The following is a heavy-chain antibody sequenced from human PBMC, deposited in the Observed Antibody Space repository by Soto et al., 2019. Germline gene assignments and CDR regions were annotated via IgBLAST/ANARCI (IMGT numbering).Heavy chain of an antibody. CDR3: ARGGVSTRTFDY. D-gene: IGHD3-3*01. Sequence: GESLKISCKGSGYNFAGYWIAWVRQMPGKGLELMGIIYPSDSDTRYRPSFQGQVTISADKSISSAYLQWSSLRASDTAMYYCARGGVSTRTFDYWGQGTPVTVPQ. CDR1: GYNFAGYW. J-gene: IGHJ4*02. V-gene: IGHV5-51*01. CDR2: IYPSDSDT.